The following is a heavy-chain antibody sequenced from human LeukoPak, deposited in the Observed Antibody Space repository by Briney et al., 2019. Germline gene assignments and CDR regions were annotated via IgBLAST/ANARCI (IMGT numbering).Heavy chain of an antibody. CDR1: GFIFEDYA. J-gene: IGHJ4*02. CDR3: AKDMMSSGWYWGSDY. D-gene: IGHD6-19*01. V-gene: IGHV3-43*02. Sequence: PGGSLRLSCAASGFIFEDYAMHWVRQAPGKGLEWVSLISGNDGGGTYYADSVKGRFTISRDNSKNSLYLQMNSLRTEDTALYYCAKDMMSSGWYWGSDYWGQGTLVTVSS. CDR2: ISGNDGGGT.